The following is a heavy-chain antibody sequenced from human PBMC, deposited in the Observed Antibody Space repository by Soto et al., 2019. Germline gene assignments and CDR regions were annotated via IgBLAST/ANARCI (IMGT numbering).Heavy chain of an antibody. CDR2: IKSESDGGAA. J-gene: IGHJ4*02. V-gene: IGHV3-15*05. CDR1: GFTFSDAW. CDR3: TTSGALDY. Sequence: EVHLVESGGGLIKPGGSLRLSCAASGFTFSDAWMTWVRQAPGKGLEWLGRIKSESDGGAADYAAPVKGRFTISRDASKNTVFLQMNNLKTEDTAVYYCTTSGALDYWGQGTLVTVSS.